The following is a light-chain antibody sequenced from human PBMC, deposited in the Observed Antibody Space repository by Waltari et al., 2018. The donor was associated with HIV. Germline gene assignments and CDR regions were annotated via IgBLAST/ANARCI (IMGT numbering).Light chain of an antibody. Sequence: DLQMTQSPSSLSASVGDRVTITCRASQSISSYLNWYQQKPGKAPKLLIYAASSLQSGVPSRFSGSGSGTDFTLTISSLQPEDFATYYCQQSYSWAFTFGPGTKVDIK. CDR1: QSISSY. V-gene: IGKV1-39*01. J-gene: IGKJ3*01. CDR3: QQSYSWAFT. CDR2: AAS.